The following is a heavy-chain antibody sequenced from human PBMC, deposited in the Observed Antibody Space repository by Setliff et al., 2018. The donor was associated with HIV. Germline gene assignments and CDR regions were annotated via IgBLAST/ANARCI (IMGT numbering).Heavy chain of an antibody. Sequence: PSETLSLTCAVSGGSITSNNWWSWVRQPPGKGLEWIGEIFQTGDSNYNPSLTSRVTISVDESKNQFSLKLTSVTAADTAVYYCARVRGNGSPGYFDYWGQGTLVTVSS. CDR1: GGSITSNNW. CDR2: IFQTGDS. V-gene: IGHV4-4*02. CDR3: ARVRGNGSPGYFDY. J-gene: IGHJ4*02. D-gene: IGHD1-26*01.